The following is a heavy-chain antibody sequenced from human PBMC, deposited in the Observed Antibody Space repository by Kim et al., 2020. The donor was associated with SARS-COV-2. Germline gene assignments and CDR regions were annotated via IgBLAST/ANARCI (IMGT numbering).Heavy chain of an antibody. CDR1: GFTFSDYY. D-gene: IGHD1-7*01. CDR2: ISSSGSTI. Sequence: GGSLRLSCAASGFTFSDYYMSWIRQAPGKGLEWVSYISSSGSTIYYADSVKGRFTISRDNAKNSLYLQMNSLRAEDTAVYYCASYGSTGTKNWFDPWGQGTLVTVSS. J-gene: IGHJ5*02. CDR3: ASYGSTGTKNWFDP. V-gene: IGHV3-11*01.